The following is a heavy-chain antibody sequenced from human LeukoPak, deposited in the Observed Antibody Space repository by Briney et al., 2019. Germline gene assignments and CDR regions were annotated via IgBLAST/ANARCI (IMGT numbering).Heavy chain of an antibody. D-gene: IGHD3-22*01. Sequence: GASVKVSCKASGYTFTGYYMHSVRQAPGQGLEWMGWINPNSGGRNYAQKFQGRVTMTRETSISTAYMELSRLRSDDTAVYYCASYDSSGYPSSYYYYYYMDVWGKGTTVIVSS. CDR1: GYTFTGYY. CDR3: ASYDSSGYPSSYYYYYYMDV. CDR2: INPNSGGR. J-gene: IGHJ6*03. V-gene: IGHV1-2*02.